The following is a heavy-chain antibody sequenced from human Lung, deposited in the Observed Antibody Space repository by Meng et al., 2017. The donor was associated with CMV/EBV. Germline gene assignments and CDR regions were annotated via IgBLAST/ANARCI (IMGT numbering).Heavy chain of an antibody. CDR2: IYYSGST. D-gene: IGHD3-10*01. CDR1: GGSISSYY. V-gene: IGHV4-59*01. J-gene: IGHJ5*02. CDR3: AREEGIGGFDP. Sequence: GRLQESGPGLVKPSETLSLTCTVSGGSISSYYWSWIRQPPGKGLEWIGYIYYSGSTNYNPSLKSRVTISVDTSKNQFSLKLSSVTAADTAVYYCAREEGIGGFDPWGQGTLVTVSS.